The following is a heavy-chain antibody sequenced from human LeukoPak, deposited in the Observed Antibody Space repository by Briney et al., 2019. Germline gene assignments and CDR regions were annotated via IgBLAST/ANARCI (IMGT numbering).Heavy chain of an antibody. V-gene: IGHV3-53*01. Sequence: GGSLRLSCAASGFNVSRNYMTWVRQAPGKGLEWVSIIYSSGSTYYADSVKGRFTISRDNSKNTLYLQMNTLTDEDTAVYYCAKEPSSIAARGGQGTLVTVSS. CDR3: AKEPSSIAAR. J-gene: IGHJ4*02. CDR1: GFNVSRNY. D-gene: IGHD6-6*01. CDR2: IYSSGST.